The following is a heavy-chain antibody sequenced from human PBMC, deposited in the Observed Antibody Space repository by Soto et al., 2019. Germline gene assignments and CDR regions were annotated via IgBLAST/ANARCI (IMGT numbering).Heavy chain of an antibody. V-gene: IGHV4-59*12. CDR3: ARDLLSGRRKDYFDY. CDR1: GGSISSYY. J-gene: IGHJ4*02. CDR2: IYYSGST. Sequence: KPSETLSLTCTVSGGSISSYYWSWIRQPPGKGLEWIGYIYYSGSTNYNPSLKSRVTISVDTSKNQFSLQLNSVTPEDTAVYYCARDLLSGRRKDYFDYWGQGTLVTVSS.